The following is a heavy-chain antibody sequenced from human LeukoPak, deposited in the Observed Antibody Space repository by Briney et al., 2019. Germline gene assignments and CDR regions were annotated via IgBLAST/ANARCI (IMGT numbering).Heavy chain of an antibody. CDR2: ISSSSSYI. V-gene: IGHV3-21*01. Sequence: PGGSLRLSCAASGFTFSSYSMNWVRQAPGKGLEWASSISSSSSYIYYADSVKGRFTISRDNAKNSLYLQMNSLRAEDTAVYYCARIAVAGTYAFDIWGQGTMVTVSS. D-gene: IGHD6-19*01. J-gene: IGHJ3*02. CDR3: ARIAVAGTYAFDI. CDR1: GFTFSSYS.